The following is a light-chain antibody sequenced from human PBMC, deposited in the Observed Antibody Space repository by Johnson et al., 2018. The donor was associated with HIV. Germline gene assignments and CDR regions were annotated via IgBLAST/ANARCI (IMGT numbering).Light chain of an antibody. Sequence: QSVLTQPPSVSAAPGQKVTISCSGSSSNIGNNFVSWYQHLPGTTPKLLIYDNNKRPSGIPDRFSGSKSGTSATLGITALQTGDEADYYCGTWDSSLRGFYVLGTGTKVTVL. CDR2: DNN. J-gene: IGLJ1*01. V-gene: IGLV1-51*01. CDR1: SSNIGNNF. CDR3: GTWDSSLRGFYV.